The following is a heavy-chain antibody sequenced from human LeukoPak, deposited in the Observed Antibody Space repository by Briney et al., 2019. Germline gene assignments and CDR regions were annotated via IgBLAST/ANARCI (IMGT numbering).Heavy chain of an antibody. CDR2: ISGSSSYK. CDR3: ARFSDDYYYYYMDV. J-gene: IGHJ6*03. CDR1: GLTFNSYN. Sequence: GRSLTLSCVASGLTFNSYNMNCVRQAPGEGLEWVSSISGSSSYKYPADSLSGRFTITRDNARNSLYLQMNSLRVEDTAVYYCARFSDDYYYYYMDVWGKGTTVTVSS. V-gene: IGHV3-21*03.